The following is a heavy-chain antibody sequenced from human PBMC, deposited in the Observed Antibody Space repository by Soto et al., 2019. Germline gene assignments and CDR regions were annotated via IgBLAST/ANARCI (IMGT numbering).Heavy chain of an antibody. D-gene: IGHD3-3*02. Sequence: PSETLSLTCTVSGGSISSGDYYWIWIRQPPGKGLEWIGYIYYSGSTYYNPSLKSRVTISVDTSKNQFSLKLSSVTAADTAVYYCARGGAFVYWFDPWGQGTLVTVSS. CDR1: GGSISSGDYY. V-gene: IGHV4-30-4*01. J-gene: IGHJ5*02. CDR2: IYYSGST. CDR3: ARGGAFVYWFDP.